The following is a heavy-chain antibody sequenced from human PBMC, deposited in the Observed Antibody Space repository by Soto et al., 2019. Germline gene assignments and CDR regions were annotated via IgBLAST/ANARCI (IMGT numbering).Heavy chain of an antibody. CDR3: ARTYSRPQDFDY. CDR2: ISAYNANT. J-gene: IGHJ4*02. Sequence: QVQLVQSGAEVKKPGASVKVSCKASGYTFTSYGITWVRQAPGQGLEWMGWISAYNANTNYAQKLQGRVTMTTSTPTSTAYMQLSTLRSDDTAVYYCARTYSRPQDFDYWGQGTLVTVSS. CDR1: GYTFTSYG. D-gene: IGHD4-4*01. V-gene: IGHV1-18*01.